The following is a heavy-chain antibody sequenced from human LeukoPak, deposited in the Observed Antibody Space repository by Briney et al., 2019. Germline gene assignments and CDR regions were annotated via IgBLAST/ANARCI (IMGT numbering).Heavy chain of an antibody. CDR3: ARHETGPYFDY. V-gene: IGHV5-51*01. CDR2: IYPGDSDT. Sequence: GECLKISCKGSGYSSTSYWIGWVRQMPGKGLECMGIIYPGDSDTRYSPSFQGQVTISADKSISTAYLQWSSLKASDTAMYYCARHETGPYFDYWGQGTLVTVSS. CDR1: GYSSTSYW. D-gene: IGHD1-1*01. J-gene: IGHJ4*02.